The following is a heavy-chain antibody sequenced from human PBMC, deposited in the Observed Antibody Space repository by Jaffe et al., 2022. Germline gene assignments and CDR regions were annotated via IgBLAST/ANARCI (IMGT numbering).Heavy chain of an antibody. V-gene: IGHV3-43*01. Sequence: EVQLVESGGVVVQPGGSLRLSCAASGFTFDDYTMHWVRQAPGKGLEWVSLISWDGGSTYYADSVKGRFTISRDNSKNSLYLQMNSLRTEDTALYYCVRTQPPFGPDYMDVWGKGTTVTVSS. D-gene: IGHD3-16*01. CDR3: VRTQPPFGPDYMDV. CDR1: GFTFDDYT. J-gene: IGHJ6*03. CDR2: ISWDGGST.